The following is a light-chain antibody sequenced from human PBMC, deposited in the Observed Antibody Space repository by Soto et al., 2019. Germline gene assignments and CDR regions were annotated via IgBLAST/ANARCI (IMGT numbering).Light chain of an antibody. V-gene: IGKV3-20*01. CDR2: GAS. CDR3: QQYGSSRFT. J-gene: IGKJ3*01. Sequence: EIVLTQSPGTLSLSPGERAALSCRASQSVSSSYLAWNQQKPAQAPRLLIYGASSRATGIPDRFSGSGSGTDFTLPISRLEPEDFALYYCQQYGSSRFTFGPGTKVDIK. CDR1: QSVSSSY.